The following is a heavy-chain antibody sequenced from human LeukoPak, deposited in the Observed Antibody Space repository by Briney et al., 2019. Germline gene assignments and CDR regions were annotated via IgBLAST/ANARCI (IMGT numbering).Heavy chain of an antibody. V-gene: IGHV4-30-4*08. CDR1: GGSISSGDYY. J-gene: IGHJ4*02. Sequence: SETLSLTCTVSGGSISSGDYYWSWIRHPPGKGLEWIGYIYYSGSTYYNPSLKSRVTISVDTSKHQSSLKPSSVTAEDTAVYYCARGAATYTRDFDYWGQGTLVTVSS. CDR3: ARGAATYTRDFDY. D-gene: IGHD2-2*02. CDR2: IYYSGST.